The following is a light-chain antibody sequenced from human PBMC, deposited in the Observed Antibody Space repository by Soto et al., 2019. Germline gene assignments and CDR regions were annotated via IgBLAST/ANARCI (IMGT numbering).Light chain of an antibody. CDR1: SSDIGSYNF. CDR2: EVR. J-gene: IGLJ1*01. V-gene: IGLV2-8*01. CDR3: CSYVGARTYV. Sequence: QSALTQPPSASGSPGQSVTISCTGTSSDIGSYNFVSWYQQHPGKAPKVMLYEVRKRPSGVPDRFSGSKSGNTASLTISGLQAEDEAEYYCCSYVGARTYVFGTGTKVTVL.